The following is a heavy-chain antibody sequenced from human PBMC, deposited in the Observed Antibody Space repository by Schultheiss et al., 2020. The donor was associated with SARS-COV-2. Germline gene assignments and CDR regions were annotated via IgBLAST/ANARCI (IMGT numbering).Heavy chain of an antibody. Sequence: GGSLRLSCAASGFTFSSYAMHWVRQAPGKGLEWVAVISYDGSNKYYADSLKGRFTISRDNSKNTLYLQMNSLRTEDTAVYYCARDQWYYDSSGHLDIWGQGTMVTVSS. CDR3: ARDQWYYDSSGHLDI. CDR2: ISYDGSNK. D-gene: IGHD3-22*01. CDR1: GFTFSSYA. J-gene: IGHJ3*02. V-gene: IGHV3-30*04.